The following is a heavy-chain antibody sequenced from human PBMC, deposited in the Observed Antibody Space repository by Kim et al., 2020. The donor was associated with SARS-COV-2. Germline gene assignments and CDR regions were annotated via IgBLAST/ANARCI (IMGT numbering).Heavy chain of an antibody. V-gene: IGHV5-51*01. CDR3: ARPRSGSYYNFDI. Sequence: YSPSFQGQVTISADKSISTAYLQWSSLKASDTAMYYCARPRSGSYYNFDIWGQGTMVTVSS. J-gene: IGHJ3*02. D-gene: IGHD1-26*01.